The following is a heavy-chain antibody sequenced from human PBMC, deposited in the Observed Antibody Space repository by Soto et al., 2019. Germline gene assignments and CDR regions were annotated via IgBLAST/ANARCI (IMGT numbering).Heavy chain of an antibody. V-gene: IGHV4-34*01. J-gene: IGHJ4*02. CDR1: GGSFSGYY. CDR3: ASGLSGDKVDQ. CDR2: INHSESS. Sequence: SETLSLTCAVYGGSFSGYYWSWIRQPPGKGLEWIGEINHSESSSYNPSLKSRINLSVDTSKSQFSLNLNSVTAADTAVYYCASGLSGDKVDQWGQGTLVTVSS. D-gene: IGHD2-21*01.